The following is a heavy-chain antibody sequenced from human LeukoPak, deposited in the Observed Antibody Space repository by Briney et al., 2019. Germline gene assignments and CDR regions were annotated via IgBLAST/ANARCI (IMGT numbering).Heavy chain of an antibody. CDR3: AREGDSSSWTYYYYYGMDV. CDR1: GGSISSTSYY. Sequence: PSETLSLTCIVSGGSISSTSYYWGWIRQSPGKGLEWIGSFYYSGSIFDNRSLRSRVTISIDMSKNQFLLKLTSVTAADTAVYYCAREGDSSSWTYYYYYGMDVWGQGTTVTVSS. CDR2: FYYSGSI. D-gene: IGHD6-13*01. J-gene: IGHJ6*02. V-gene: IGHV4-39*07.